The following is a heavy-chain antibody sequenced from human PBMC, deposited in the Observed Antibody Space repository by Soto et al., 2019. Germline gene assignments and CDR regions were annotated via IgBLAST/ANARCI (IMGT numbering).Heavy chain of an antibody. D-gene: IGHD2-15*01. J-gene: IGHJ5*02. CDR2: IIPIFGTA. CDR3: ARDLYSLPGLFDP. V-gene: IGHV1-69*13. CDR1: GGTFSSYA. Sequence: SVKVSCKASGGTFSSYAISWVRQAPGQGLEWMGGIIPIFGTANYAQKFQGRVTITADESTNTAYMELSSLRSEDTAVYYCARDLYSLPGLFDPWGQGTLVTVSS.